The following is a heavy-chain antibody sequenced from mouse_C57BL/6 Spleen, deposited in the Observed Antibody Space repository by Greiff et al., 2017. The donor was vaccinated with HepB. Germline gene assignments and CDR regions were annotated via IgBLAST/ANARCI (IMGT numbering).Heavy chain of an antibody. CDR3: AGTGYDPAWFAY. V-gene: IGHV1-42*01. CDR1: GYSFTGYY. Sequence: EVQLKQSGPELVKPGASVKISCKASGYSFTGYYMNWVKQSPQKSLEWIGEINPSTGGTTYNQKFKAKATLTVDKSSSTAYMQLKSLTSEDSAVYYCAGTGYDPAWFAYWGQGTLVTVSA. CDR2: INPSTGGT. D-gene: IGHD3-1*01. J-gene: IGHJ3*01.